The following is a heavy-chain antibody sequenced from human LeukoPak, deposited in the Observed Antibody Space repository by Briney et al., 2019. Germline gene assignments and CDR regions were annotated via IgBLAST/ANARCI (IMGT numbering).Heavy chain of an antibody. CDR3: ARWSYSSGWYFDY. D-gene: IGHD6-19*01. CDR1: GYSISSGYY. J-gene: IGHJ4*02. Sequence: SETLSLTCTVSGYSISSGYYWGWIRQPPGKGLEWIGSIYHSGSTYYNPSLKSRVTISVDTSKNQFSLKLSSVTAADTAVYYCARWSYSSGWYFDYWGQGTLVTVSS. CDR2: IYHSGST. V-gene: IGHV4-38-2*02.